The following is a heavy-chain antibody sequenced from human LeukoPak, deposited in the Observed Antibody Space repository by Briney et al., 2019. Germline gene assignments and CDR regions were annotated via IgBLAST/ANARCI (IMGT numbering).Heavy chain of an antibody. CDR3: ARDRGNWFDP. Sequence: ASVTVSCKASGYTFTGYCMHWVRQAPGQGLEWMGWINPNSGGTNYAQKFQGRVTMTRDTSISTAYMELSRLRSDDTAVYYCARDRGNWFDPWGQGTLVTVSS. V-gene: IGHV1-2*02. D-gene: IGHD3-10*01. J-gene: IGHJ5*02. CDR2: INPNSGGT. CDR1: GYTFTGYC.